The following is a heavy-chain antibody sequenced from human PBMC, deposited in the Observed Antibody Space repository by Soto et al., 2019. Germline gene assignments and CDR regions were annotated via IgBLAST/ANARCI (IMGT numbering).Heavy chain of an antibody. J-gene: IGHJ4*02. CDR1: GGSISSGGYS. Sequence: SETLSLTCAVSGGSISSGGYSWSWIRQPPGKGLEWIGYIYHSGSTYYNPSLKSRVTISVDRSKNQFSLKLSSVTAADTAVYYCARVTSGSFYFDYWGQGTLVTVSS. CDR2: IYHSGST. CDR3: ARVTSGSFYFDY. V-gene: IGHV4-30-2*01. D-gene: IGHD3-10*01.